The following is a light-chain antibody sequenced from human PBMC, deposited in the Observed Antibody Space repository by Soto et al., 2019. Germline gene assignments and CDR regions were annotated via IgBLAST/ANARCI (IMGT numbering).Light chain of an antibody. CDR2: RAS. V-gene: IGKV1-5*03. CDR3: QHSYTVPIA. CDR1: RDIGTW. Sequence: TQLTQSPSTLSAYVGDSVSLTCLASRDIGTWLAWFQQKPGRAPNLLIYRASTLARGVPSRFSGSGSGTEFTLTISSLQPDDFATYYCQHSYTVPIAFGQGTRLEIK. J-gene: IGKJ5*01.